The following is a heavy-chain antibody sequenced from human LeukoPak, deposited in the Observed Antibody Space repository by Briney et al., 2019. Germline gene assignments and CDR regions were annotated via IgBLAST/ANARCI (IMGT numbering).Heavy chain of an antibody. CDR3: ARTYNSGWYFDY. J-gene: IGHJ4*02. D-gene: IGHD6-19*01. V-gene: IGHV3-48*02. Sequence: GGSLRPSCATSGFTLSSFNMNWVRQAPGKGLEWVSYISSRGSSIYYADSVKGRFTIPRDNAKNSLYLQMDSLRDDDTAVYYCARTYNSGWYFDYWGQGTLVTVSS. CDR1: GFTLSSFN. CDR2: ISSRGSSI.